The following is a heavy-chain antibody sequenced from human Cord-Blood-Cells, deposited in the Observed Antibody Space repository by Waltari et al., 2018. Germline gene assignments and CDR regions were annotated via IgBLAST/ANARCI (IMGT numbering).Heavy chain of an antibody. V-gene: IGHV1-2*02. CDR3: ARDSGEYYYGSGSMGY. Sequence: QVQLVQSGAEVKKPGASVKVSCKASGYTFTGYYMHWVRQAPGQGLEWMGWINPNSGGTNYAQKFQGRVTMTRDTSISTAYMELSRLRSDDTAVYYCARDSGEYYYGSGSMGYWGQGTLVTVSS. CDR2: INPNSGGT. D-gene: IGHD3-10*01. CDR1: GYTFTGYY. J-gene: IGHJ4*02.